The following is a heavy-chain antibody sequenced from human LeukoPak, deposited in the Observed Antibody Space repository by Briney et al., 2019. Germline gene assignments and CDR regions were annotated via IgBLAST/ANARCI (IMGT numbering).Heavy chain of an antibody. CDR1: GYTFINYY. Sequence: GASVKFSCKASGYTFINYYMHWVRQAPGQGLEWMGWINPNSGGTKYAQKFQGGVTMTRDTSISTAYMELSGLTSDDTAVYYCARCRYTYGYWDNWGQGTLVTVSS. J-gene: IGHJ4*02. V-gene: IGHV1-2*02. CDR2: INPNSGGT. D-gene: IGHD5-18*01. CDR3: ARCRYTYGYWDN.